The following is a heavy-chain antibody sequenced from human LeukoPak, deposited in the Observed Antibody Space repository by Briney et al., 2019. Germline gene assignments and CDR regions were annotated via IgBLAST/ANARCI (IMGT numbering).Heavy chain of an antibody. Sequence: GGSLRLSCAASGFTFNNAWMSWVRQAPGKGLEWVGRIKSKTDGGTTDYAAPVKGRFTISRDDSKNTLYLQMNSLKTEDTAVYYCTAGTGTSDFDYWGQGTLVTVSS. J-gene: IGHJ4*02. CDR3: TAGTGTSDFDY. CDR1: GFTFNNAW. V-gene: IGHV3-15*01. CDR2: IKSKTDGGTT.